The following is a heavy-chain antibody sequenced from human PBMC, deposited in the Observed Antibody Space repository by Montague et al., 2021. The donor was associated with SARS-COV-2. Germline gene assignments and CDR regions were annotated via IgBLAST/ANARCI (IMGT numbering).Heavy chain of an antibody. Sequence: SETLSLTCTVSGGSISSSSYYWGWIRQPPGKGLEWIGSIYYSGSTYYNPSLKSRVTISVDTSKNQFSLKLSSVTAADTAVYYCARHTLGDCSSTSGHVGWGQGTLVTVSS. J-gene: IGHJ4*02. CDR2: IYYSGST. V-gene: IGHV4-39*01. CDR3: ARHTLGDCSSTSGHVG. D-gene: IGHD2-2*01. CDR1: GGSISSSSYY.